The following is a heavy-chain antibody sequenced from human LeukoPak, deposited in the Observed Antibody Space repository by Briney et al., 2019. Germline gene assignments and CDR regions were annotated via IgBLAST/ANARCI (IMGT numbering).Heavy chain of an antibody. CDR1: GGSISSYY. J-gene: IGHJ3*02. CDR3: AREMAERYYDILTGYYTRDAFDI. D-gene: IGHD3-9*01. CDR2: IYTNGST. Sequence: PSETQSLTCTVSGGSISSYYWSWIRQPAGKGLEWIGRIYTNGSTNYNPSLKSRVTMSVDTSKNQFSLKLSSVTAADTAVYYCAREMAERYYDILTGYYTRDAFDIWGQGTMVTVSS. V-gene: IGHV4-4*07.